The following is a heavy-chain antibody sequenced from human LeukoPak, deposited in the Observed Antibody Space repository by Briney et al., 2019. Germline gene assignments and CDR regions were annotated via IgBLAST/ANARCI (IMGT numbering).Heavy chain of an antibody. D-gene: IGHD3-10*01. J-gene: IGHJ4*02. V-gene: IGHV4-39*01. CDR1: GGSISSSSYY. CDR3: ARRKTMVRGVIIDY. Sequence: SETLSLTCTVSGGSISSSSYYWGSIRQPPGKGLEWIGSIYYSGSTYYNPSLKSRVTISVDTSKNQFSLKLSSVTAADTAVYYCARRKTMVRGVIIDYWGQGTLVTVSS. CDR2: IYYSGST.